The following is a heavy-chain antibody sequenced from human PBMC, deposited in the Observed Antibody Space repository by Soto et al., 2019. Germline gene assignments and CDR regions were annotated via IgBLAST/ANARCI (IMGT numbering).Heavy chain of an antibody. J-gene: IGHJ6*02. CDR1: GFTFSSYW. Sequence: GGSLRLSCAASGFTFSSYWMHWVRQAPGKGLVWVSRINSDGSSTSYADSVKGRFTISRDNAKNTLYLQMNSLRAEDTAVYYCARDRSLWFGELRSSYYYYYGMDVWGQGTTVTVSS. D-gene: IGHD3-10*01. V-gene: IGHV3-74*01. CDR3: ARDRSLWFGELRSSYYYYYGMDV. CDR2: INSDGSST.